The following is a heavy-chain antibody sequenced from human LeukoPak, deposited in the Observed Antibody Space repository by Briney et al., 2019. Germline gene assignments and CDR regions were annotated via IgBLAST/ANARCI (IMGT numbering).Heavy chain of an antibody. CDR3: ARFPTPPYYDFWSGYYTEDWFDP. V-gene: IGHV1-18*01. CDR2: ISAYNGNT. D-gene: IGHD3-3*01. J-gene: IGHJ5*02. CDR1: GYTFTSYS. Sequence: ASVKVSCKASGYTFTSYSISWVRQAPGQGLEWMGWISAYNGNTNYAQKLQGRVTMTTDTSTSTAYMELRSLRSDDTAVYYCARFPTPPYYDFWSGYYTEDWFDPWGQGTLVTVSS.